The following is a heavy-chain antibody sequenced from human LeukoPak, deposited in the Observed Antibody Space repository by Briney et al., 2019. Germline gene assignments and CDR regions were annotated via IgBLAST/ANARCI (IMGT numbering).Heavy chain of an antibody. CDR2: ITSRSTYI. CDR1: GFTFSSYS. J-gene: IGHJ1*01. Sequence: GGSLRLSCAASGFTFSSYSLNWVRQAPGEGLEWVSSITSRSTYIYYADSVKGRFTISRDNAKNSLYLQMNSLRAEDTAVYYCATWVEGHIAAEHWGQGTLVTVSS. D-gene: IGHD6-13*01. V-gene: IGHV3-21*01. CDR3: ATWVEGHIAAEH.